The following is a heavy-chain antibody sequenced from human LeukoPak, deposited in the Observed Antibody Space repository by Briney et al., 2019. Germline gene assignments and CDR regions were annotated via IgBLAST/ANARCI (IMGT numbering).Heavy chain of an antibody. V-gene: IGHV3-23*01. CDR3: AKGGSDSSGYYSLYYYYYMDV. CDR1: DFTVSSNY. D-gene: IGHD3-22*01. Sequence: GGSLRLSCAASDFTVSSNYVSWVRQAPGKGLEWVSAISPSGRNTYYADSVKGRFIISRDNSKNMLYLQMSSLRAEDTAVYYCAKGGSDSSGYYSLYYYYYMDVWGKGTTVTISS. CDR2: ISPSGRNT. J-gene: IGHJ6*03.